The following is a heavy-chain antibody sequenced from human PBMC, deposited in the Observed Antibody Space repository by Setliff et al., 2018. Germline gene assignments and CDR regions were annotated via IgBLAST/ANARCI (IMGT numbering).Heavy chain of an antibody. Sequence: LKISCKASGYIFTDYWIGWVRQMPGKGLEWMGVIYPGDSDTRYSPSFQGQVTISADKSINTVYLQWSSLKASDTAIYYCTRHEDRNKCTSSSCYRENDAFDVWGQGAMVTVSS. D-gene: IGHD2-2*01. CDR2: IYPGDSDT. V-gene: IGHV5-51*01. CDR3: TRHEDRNKCTSSSCYRENDAFDV. J-gene: IGHJ3*01. CDR1: GYIFTDYW.